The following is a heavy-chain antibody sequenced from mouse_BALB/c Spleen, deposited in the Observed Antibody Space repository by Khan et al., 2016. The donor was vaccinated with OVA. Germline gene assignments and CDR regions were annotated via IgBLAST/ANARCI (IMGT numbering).Heavy chain of an antibody. Sequence: MQLVQSGAELVKSGATVKMSCTASGFTFKDYYMHWVKQCPEQGLEWIGRINPHNGKTKYDPKFQGKATITADASSNTAYMELSSLTSEDTAVYYCPRMAGKWGQGTTLTVSS. V-gene: IGHV14-3*02. CDR1: GFTFKDYY. CDR3: PRMAGK. J-gene: IGHJ2*01. CDR2: INPHNGKT.